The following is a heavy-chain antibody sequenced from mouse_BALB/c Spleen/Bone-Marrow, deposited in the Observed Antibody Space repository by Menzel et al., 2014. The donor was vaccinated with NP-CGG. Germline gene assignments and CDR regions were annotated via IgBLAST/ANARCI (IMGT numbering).Heavy chain of an antibody. D-gene: IGHD1-1*01. Sequence: QVQLQQSGAELMKPGASVKISCKATGYTFSSYRIEWVKQRPGHGLEWIGEILPGSGSTNYNEKFKGKATFTADTSSNTAYMQLSSLTSEDSAVYYCARLNYYGSLDYWGQGTTLTVSS. J-gene: IGHJ2*01. CDR2: ILPGSGST. CDR3: ARLNYYGSLDY. V-gene: IGHV1-9*01. CDR1: GYTFSSYR.